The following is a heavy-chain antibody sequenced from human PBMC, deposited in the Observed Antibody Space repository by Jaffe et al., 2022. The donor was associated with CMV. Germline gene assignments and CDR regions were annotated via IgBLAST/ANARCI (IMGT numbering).Heavy chain of an antibody. CDR3: ATFPPGGYYNHGMDV. CDR2: FYYSGNT. CDR1: GGSISSNSYH. Sequence: QLQLRESGPGLVKPSETLSLTCTVSGGSISSNSYHCGWIRQPPGKGLEWIGTFYYSGNTYYNPSLKSRVTISVDTFRNQFSLQLRSVTAADTALYYCATFPPGGYYNHGMDVWGQGTTVTVSS. J-gene: IGHJ6*02. V-gene: IGHV4-39*01.